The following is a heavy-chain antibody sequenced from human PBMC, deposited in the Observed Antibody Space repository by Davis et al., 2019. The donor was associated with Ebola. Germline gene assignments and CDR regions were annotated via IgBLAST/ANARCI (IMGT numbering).Heavy chain of an antibody. J-gene: IGHJ4*02. D-gene: IGHD2-2*01. Sequence: AASVKVSCKASGYTFTSCTMHWVRQAPGERLEWMGWISAYNGNTNYAQKLQGRVTMTTDTSTSTAYMELRSLRSDDTAVYYCARYQGVTPTDYWGQGTLVTVSS. CDR1: GYTFTSCT. V-gene: IGHV1-18*01. CDR2: ISAYNGNT. CDR3: ARYQGVTPTDY.